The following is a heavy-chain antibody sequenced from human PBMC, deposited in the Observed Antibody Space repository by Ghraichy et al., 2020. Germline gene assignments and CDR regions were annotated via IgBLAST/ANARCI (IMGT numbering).Heavy chain of an antibody. J-gene: IGHJ4*02. CDR2: ISSNGGST. V-gene: IGHV3-64D*06. D-gene: IGHD6-19*01. Sequence: GGSLRLSCSASGFTFSSYAMHWVRQAPGKGLEYVSAISSNGGSTYYADSVKGRFTISRDNSKNTLYLQMSSLRAEDTAVYYCVKEGDSSGWYPFLRDDIDSWGQGTLVTVSS. CDR1: GFTFSSYA. CDR3: VKEGDSSGWYPFLRDDIDS.